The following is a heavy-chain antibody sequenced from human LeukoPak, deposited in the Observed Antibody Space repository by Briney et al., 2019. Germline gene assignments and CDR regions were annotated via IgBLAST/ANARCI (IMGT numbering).Heavy chain of an antibody. V-gene: IGHV4-39*01. CDR1: GGSISSSSYY. Sequence: SETLSLTCAVSGGSISSSSYYWGWIRQPPGKGLEWIGSIYYSGSTYYNPSLKSRVTISVDTSKNQFSLKLSSVTAADTAVYYCARQNAIHLTWPVVVVAATLFDYWGQGTLVTVSS. D-gene: IGHD2-15*01. CDR3: ARQNAIHLTWPVVVVAATLFDY. J-gene: IGHJ4*02. CDR2: IYYSGST.